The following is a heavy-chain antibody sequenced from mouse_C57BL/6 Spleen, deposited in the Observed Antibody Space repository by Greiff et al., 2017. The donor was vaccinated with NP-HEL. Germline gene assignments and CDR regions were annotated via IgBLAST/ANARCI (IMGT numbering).Heavy chain of an antibody. CDR1: GYAFSSSW. J-gene: IGHJ1*03. D-gene: IGHD1-1*01. CDR2: IYPGDGDT. V-gene: IGHV1-82*01. Sequence: QVQLQQSGPELVKPGASVKISCKASGYAFSSSWMNWVKQRPGKGLEWIGRIYPGDGDTNYNGKFKGKATLTADKSSSTAYMQLSSLTSEDSAVYFCARMDYGRGYFDVWGTGTTVTVSS. CDR3: ARMDYGRGYFDV.